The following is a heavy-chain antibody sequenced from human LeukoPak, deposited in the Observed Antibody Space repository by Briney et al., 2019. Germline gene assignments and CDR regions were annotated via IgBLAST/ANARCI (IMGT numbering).Heavy chain of an antibody. CDR1: GGSFSGYY. Sequence: SETLSLXCAVYGGSFSGYYWSWIRQPPGKGLEWIGEINHSGSTNYNPSLKSRVTISVDTSKNQFSLKLSSVTAADTAVYYCARQRWGYSYGPFDYWGQGTLVTVSS. J-gene: IGHJ4*02. D-gene: IGHD5-18*01. V-gene: IGHV4-34*01. CDR3: ARQRWGYSYGPFDY. CDR2: INHSGST.